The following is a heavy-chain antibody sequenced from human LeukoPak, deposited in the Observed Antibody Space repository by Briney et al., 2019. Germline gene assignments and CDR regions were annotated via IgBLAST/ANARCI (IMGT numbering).Heavy chain of an antibody. V-gene: IGHV4-4*07. J-gene: IGHJ3*02. D-gene: IGHD3-22*01. CDR2: IYTSGST. CDR3: AREVDTMIVGFDI. CDR1: GGSISSYY. Sequence: KPSETLSLTCTVSGGSISSYYWSWIRQPAGKGLEWIGRIYTSGSTNYNPSLKSRVTMSVDTSKNQLSLKLSSVAAADTAVYYCAREVDTMIVGFDIWGQGTMVTVSS.